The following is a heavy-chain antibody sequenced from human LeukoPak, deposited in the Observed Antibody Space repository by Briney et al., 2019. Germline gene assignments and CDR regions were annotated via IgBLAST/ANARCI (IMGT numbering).Heavy chain of an antibody. V-gene: IGHV4-59*11. Sequence: SETLSLTCTVSNGSISSHYWSWIRQPPGKGLEWIGLIYSSGYTNYNPSLKSRVTISVDTSRNQFSLKLSSATAADTAVYYCARNERRAQKDTYYANFYYMDVWGKGSTVTVSS. J-gene: IGHJ6*03. CDR3: ARNERRAQKDTYYANFYYMDV. CDR1: NGSISSHY. D-gene: IGHD3-22*01. CDR2: IYSSGYT.